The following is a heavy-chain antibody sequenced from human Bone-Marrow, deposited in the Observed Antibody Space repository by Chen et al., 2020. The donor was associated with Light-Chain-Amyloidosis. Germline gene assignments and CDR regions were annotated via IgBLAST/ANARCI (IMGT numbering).Heavy chain of an antibody. V-gene: IGHV4-39*01. CDR1: GVSISSSSYY. Sequence: QLQLQESGPGLVKPSETLSLTCTVSGVSISSSSYYWGWIRQPPGKGLEWIGSIYYSGSTYYNPSRKSRVTISVDTSKNQFSLKLSSVTAADTAVYYCARPNCSGGSCYSADAFDIWGQGTMVTVSS. J-gene: IGHJ3*02. D-gene: IGHD2-15*01. CDR3: ARPNCSGGSCYSADAFDI. CDR2: IYYSGST.